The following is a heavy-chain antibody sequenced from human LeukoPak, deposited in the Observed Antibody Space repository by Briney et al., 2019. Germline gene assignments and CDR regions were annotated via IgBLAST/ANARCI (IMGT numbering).Heavy chain of an antibody. Sequence: PSETLSLTCAVYGGSFSGYYWSWIRQPAGKGLEWIGRIYTSGSTNYNPSLKSRVTMSVDTSKNQFSLKLSSVTAADTAVYYCAREALDCSGGSCYFPGYYYYGMDVWGQGTTVTVSS. CDR3: AREALDCSGGSCYFPGYYYYGMDV. V-gene: IGHV4-4*07. CDR2: IYTSGST. J-gene: IGHJ6*02. CDR1: GGSFSGYY. D-gene: IGHD2-15*01.